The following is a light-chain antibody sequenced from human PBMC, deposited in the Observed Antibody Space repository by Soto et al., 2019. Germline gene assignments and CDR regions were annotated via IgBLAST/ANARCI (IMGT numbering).Light chain of an antibody. J-gene: IGLJ2*01. CDR1: SSNIGRHD. CDR3: ATCDDDLSVL. Sequence: QSVLTQPPSASGTPGQRVTISCSGSSSNIGRHDVYWYQHLPGTAPKVLIYRDNQRPSGVPDRFSGSKSGTSASLAISGLQSEDEADYFCATCDDDLSVLFGGGTKVTVL. V-gene: IGLV1-47*01. CDR2: RDN.